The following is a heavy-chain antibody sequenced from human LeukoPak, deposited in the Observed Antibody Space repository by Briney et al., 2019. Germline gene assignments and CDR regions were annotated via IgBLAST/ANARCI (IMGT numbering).Heavy chain of an antibody. CDR3: VSRVHYHFDY. D-gene: IGHD3-10*01. V-gene: IGHV4-39*01. Sequence: SETLSLTCTVSGGSISSSSYYWGWIRQPPGKGLEWIGSIYYSGSTYYNPSLKSRVTISVDTSKNQFSLKLSSVTAADTAVYYCVSRVHYHFDYWGQGTLVTVSS. CDR2: IYYSGST. CDR1: GGSISSSSYY. J-gene: IGHJ4*02.